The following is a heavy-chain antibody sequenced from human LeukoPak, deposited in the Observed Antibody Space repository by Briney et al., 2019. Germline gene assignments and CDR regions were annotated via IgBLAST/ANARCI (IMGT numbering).Heavy chain of an antibody. CDR1: GGSFSGYC. D-gene: IGHD6-13*01. CDR3: AAGSSTWNGNRHYDY. Sequence: SETLSLTCTVYGGSFSGYCWSWIRQPPGKGLEWIGEITHSGSTNYNPSLKSRVIISVGTSKKEFSLNLSSVTAADTAVYYCAAGSSTWNGNRHYDYWGQGALVTVSS. V-gene: IGHV4-34*01. CDR2: ITHSGST. J-gene: IGHJ4*02.